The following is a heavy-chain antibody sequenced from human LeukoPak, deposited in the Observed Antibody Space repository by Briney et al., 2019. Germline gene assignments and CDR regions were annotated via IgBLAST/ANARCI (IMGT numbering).Heavy chain of an antibody. Sequence: GGSLRLSCAASGFTFSNYWLTWVRQAPGQGLEWVANIKQDGSEKHYVDSVKGRFTISRDNAKNSLYLQMNSLRAEDTAVYYCARDRQIGYWSQGTLVTVSS. CDR1: GFTFSNYW. CDR2: IKQDGSEK. V-gene: IGHV3-7*01. J-gene: IGHJ4*02. CDR3: ARDRQIGY.